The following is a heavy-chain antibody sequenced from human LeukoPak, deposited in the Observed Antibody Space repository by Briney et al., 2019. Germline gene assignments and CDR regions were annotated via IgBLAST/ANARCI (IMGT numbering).Heavy chain of an antibody. Sequence: GEPLMISCKASGYSFTTYWIGWVRQMPGKGLEWMGIIFPADSDTRYSPSFQGQVTVSADKSITTAYLQWSSLKASDTAMYYCARWVTADRGKKDAFDVWGQGAMVTVSS. CDR1: GYSFTTYW. CDR2: IFPADSDT. D-gene: IGHD2-21*02. V-gene: IGHV5-51*01. J-gene: IGHJ3*01. CDR3: ARWVTADRGKKDAFDV.